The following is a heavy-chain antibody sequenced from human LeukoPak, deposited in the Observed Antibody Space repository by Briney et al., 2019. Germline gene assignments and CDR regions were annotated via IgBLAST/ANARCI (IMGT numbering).Heavy chain of an antibody. V-gene: IGHV4-4*07. CDR3: ARDKRGYSFDY. D-gene: IGHD2-21*01. Sequence: SETLSLTCTVSGGSISRYYWSWIRQPAGKGLEWIGRFYTSGSTNFNPSLKSRVTMSVDTSKNQFSLKLSSVTAADTAVYYCARDKRGYSFDYWGLGTLVTVSS. CDR2: FYTSGST. CDR1: GGSISRYY. J-gene: IGHJ4*02.